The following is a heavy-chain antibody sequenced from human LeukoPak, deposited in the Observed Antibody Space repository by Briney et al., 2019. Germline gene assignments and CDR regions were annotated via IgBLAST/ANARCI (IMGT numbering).Heavy chain of an antibody. CDR3: ARLGLNRYCSSTSCYIDYYYGMDV. CDR1: GYTFTSYG. D-gene: IGHD2-2*02. CDR2: XXXXXXXX. V-gene: IGHV1-18*01. Sequence: ASVKVSCKASGYTFTSYGISWVRQAPGQGLEXXXXXXXXXXXXXXAQKLQGRVTMTTDTSTSTAYMELRSLRSDDTAVYYCARLGLNRYCSSTSCYIDYYYGMDVWGQGTTVTVSS. J-gene: IGHJ6*02.